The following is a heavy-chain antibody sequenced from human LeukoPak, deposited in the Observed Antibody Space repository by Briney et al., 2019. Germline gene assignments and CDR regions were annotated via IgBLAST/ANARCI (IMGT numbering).Heavy chain of an antibody. CDR1: GYNFSPYW. CDR2: ISGSGNGGSI. Sequence: GGSLRLSCVASGYNFSPYWMSWVRQAPGKGPEYVSTISGSGNGGSIYYADSVKGRFTISRDDSKSILYLQMNGLRSEDTAVYYCVKDFGRVRGTPDSWGQGTLVTVSS. D-gene: IGHD3-16*01. CDR3: VKDFGRVRGTPDS. J-gene: IGHJ4*02. V-gene: IGHV3-64D*06.